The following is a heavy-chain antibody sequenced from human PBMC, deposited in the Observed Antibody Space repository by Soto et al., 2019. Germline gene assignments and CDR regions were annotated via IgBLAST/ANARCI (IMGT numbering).Heavy chain of an antibody. Sequence: SETLSLTCTVSGGSISSYYWSWIRQPPGKGLEWIGYIYYSGSTNYNPSLKSRVTISVDTSKNQFSLKLSSVTAADTAVYYCARDGGYSYGDYYYYYMDVWGKGTTVTVS. D-gene: IGHD5-18*01. CDR2: IYYSGST. CDR1: GGSISSYY. J-gene: IGHJ6*03. CDR3: ARDGGYSYGDYYYYYMDV. V-gene: IGHV4-59*01.